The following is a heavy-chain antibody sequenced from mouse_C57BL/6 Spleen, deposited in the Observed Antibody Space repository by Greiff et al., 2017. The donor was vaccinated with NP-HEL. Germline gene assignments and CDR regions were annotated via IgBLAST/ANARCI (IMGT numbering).Heavy chain of an antibody. CDR3: ARKDYGSRRYAMDY. CDR1: GFSLTSYG. V-gene: IGHV2-2*01. CDR2: IWSGGST. J-gene: IGHJ4*01. D-gene: IGHD1-1*01. Sequence: QVQLKQSGPGLVQPSQSLSITCTVSGFSLTSYGVHWVRQSPGKGLEWLGVIWSGGSTDYNAAFISRLSISKDNSKSQVFFKMNSLQADDTAIYYCARKDYGSRRYAMDYWGQGTSVTVSS.